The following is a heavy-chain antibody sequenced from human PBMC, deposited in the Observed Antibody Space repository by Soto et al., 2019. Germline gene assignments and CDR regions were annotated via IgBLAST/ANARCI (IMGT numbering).Heavy chain of an antibody. Sequence: PXGSLRLSCAASGFTFSSYSMNWVRQAPGKGLEWVSSISSSSSYIYYADSVKGRFTISRDNAKNSLYLQMNSLRAEDTAVYYCARNYYYDSSGYAYNWFDHWGQGTLVTVSS. D-gene: IGHD3-22*01. CDR2: ISSSSSYI. J-gene: IGHJ5*02. CDR1: GFTFSSYS. CDR3: ARNYYYDSSGYAYNWFDH. V-gene: IGHV3-21*01.